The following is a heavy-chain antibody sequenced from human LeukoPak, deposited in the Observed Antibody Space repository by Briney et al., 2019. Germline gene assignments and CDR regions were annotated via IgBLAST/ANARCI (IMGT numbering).Heavy chain of an antibody. V-gene: IGHV4-4*02. CDR3: ARPDYGDYVYAFDI. D-gene: IGHD4-17*01. J-gene: IGHJ3*02. CDR1: GGSISSSNW. CDR2: IYHSGST. Sequence: SETLSLTCAVSGGSISSSNWWSWVRQPPGKGLEWIGEIYHSGSTNYNPSLKSRVTISVDKSKNQFSLKLSSVTAADTAVYYCARPDYGDYVYAFDIWGQGTMVTVSS.